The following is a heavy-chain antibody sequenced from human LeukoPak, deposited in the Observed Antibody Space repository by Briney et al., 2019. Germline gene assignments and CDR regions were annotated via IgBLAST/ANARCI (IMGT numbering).Heavy chain of an antibody. D-gene: IGHD4-23*01. V-gene: IGHV1-2*06. Sequence: ASVKVSCKASGYTFTGYYMHWVRQAPGQGLEWMGRINPNSGGTNYAQKFQGRVTMTRDTSISTAYMELSRLRSDDTAVYYCARDYGGNRYYFDYWGQGTLVTVPS. CDR1: GYTFTGYY. CDR2: INPNSGGT. CDR3: ARDYGGNRYYFDY. J-gene: IGHJ4*02.